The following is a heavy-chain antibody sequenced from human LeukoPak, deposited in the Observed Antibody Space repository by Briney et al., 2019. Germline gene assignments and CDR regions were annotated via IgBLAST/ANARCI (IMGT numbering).Heavy chain of an antibody. CDR2: ISYDGTNE. J-gene: IGHJ6*03. V-gene: IGHV3-30-3*01. D-gene: IGHD1-1*01. Sequence: GGSLRLSCAASGFTFSTYAMHWVRQAPGKGLEWVAVISYDGTNEYYADSVKGRFTISRDNSKNTLYLQMNSLRAEDTAVYYCAKDDDLSPYYYYMDVWGKGTTVTVSS. CDR1: GFTFSTYA. CDR3: AKDDDLSPYYYYMDV.